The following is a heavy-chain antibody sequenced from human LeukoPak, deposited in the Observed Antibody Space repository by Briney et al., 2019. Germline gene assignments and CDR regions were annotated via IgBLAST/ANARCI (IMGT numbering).Heavy chain of an antibody. J-gene: IGHJ4*02. D-gene: IGHD5-18*01. Sequence: ASVKVSCKASGYTFTSYGISWVRQAPGQGLEWMGWISAYNGNTNYAQKLQGRVTMTTDTSTSTAYMEPRSLRSDDTAVYYCARDGDSYGYGGFDYWGQGTLVTVSS. CDR2: ISAYNGNT. V-gene: IGHV1-18*01. CDR3: ARDGDSYGYGGFDY. CDR1: GYTFTSYG.